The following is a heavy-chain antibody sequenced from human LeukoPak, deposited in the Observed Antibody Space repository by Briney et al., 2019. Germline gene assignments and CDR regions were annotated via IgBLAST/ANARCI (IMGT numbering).Heavy chain of an antibody. D-gene: IGHD3-3*01. Sequence: PGGSLRLSCAASGFDFSNYAIHWVRQAPGKGLEWMAVISSDGSNKFYGDSVKGRFTMSRDNSKNTLYLQMTSLRVEDTAVYFCARVWSGTLRGGFDFWGQGTLVTVSS. CDR1: GFDFSNYA. CDR2: ISSDGSNK. V-gene: IGHV3-30-3*01. J-gene: IGHJ4*02. CDR3: ARVWSGTLRGGFDF.